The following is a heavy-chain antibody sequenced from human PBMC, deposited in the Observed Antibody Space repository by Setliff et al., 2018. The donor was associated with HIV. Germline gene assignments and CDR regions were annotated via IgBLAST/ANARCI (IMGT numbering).Heavy chain of an antibody. D-gene: IGHD6-13*01. J-gene: IGHJ1*01. V-gene: IGHV4-39*07. CDR1: GGSINSDNYY. Sequence: PSETLSLTCSVSGGSINSDNYYWGWIRQAPGKGLEWIGSIYYSGTTYYNPSLKSRVTISVDTSRNQFSLRLSSVTAADTAIYYCAKVPTSSWYVTTQRTKEYFHHWGQGTLVTVSS. CDR2: IYYSGTT. CDR3: AKVPTSSWYVTTQRTKEYFHH.